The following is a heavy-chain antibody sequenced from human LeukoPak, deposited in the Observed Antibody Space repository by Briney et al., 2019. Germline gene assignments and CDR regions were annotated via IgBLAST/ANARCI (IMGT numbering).Heavy chain of an antibody. CDR3: AKGLREYDFWSGYAT. Sequence: GWSLRLSCAASGFTFSSYAMMWVRQAPGKGMDWVSTISVSGGSPNYADSVKGRFTISRDNSKNTLFLQMNSLRAEDTALYYCAKGLREYDFWSGYATWGQGTLVTVSS. CDR2: ISVSGGSP. V-gene: IGHV3-23*01. D-gene: IGHD3-3*01. CDR1: GFTFSSYA. J-gene: IGHJ5*02.